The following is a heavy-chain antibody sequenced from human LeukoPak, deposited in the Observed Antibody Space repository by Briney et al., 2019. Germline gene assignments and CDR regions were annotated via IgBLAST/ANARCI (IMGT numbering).Heavy chain of an antibody. CDR3: ARGRTYYYDTSGYYPSMYYGMDG. D-gene: IGHD3-22*01. J-gene: IGHJ6*02. Sequence: SETLSLTCAVSGGSFSGYYWYWIRQPPGKGLEWIGEINHGESTTYNPSLKSRATLSVDTSKNQFSLKMTSVTAADTALYYCARGRTYYYDTSGYYPSMYYGMDGGSQGTTVIVSS. CDR1: GGSFSGYY. V-gene: IGHV4-34*01. CDR2: INHGEST.